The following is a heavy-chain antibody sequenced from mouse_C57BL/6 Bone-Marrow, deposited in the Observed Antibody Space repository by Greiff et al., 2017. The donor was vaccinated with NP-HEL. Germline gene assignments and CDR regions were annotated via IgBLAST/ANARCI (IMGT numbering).Heavy chain of an antibody. J-gene: IGHJ4*01. CDR2: IRSNSNNYAT. CDR1: GFSFNTYA. Sequence: EVQRVESGGGLVQPKGSLKLSCAASGFSFNTYALNWVRQAPGKGLEWVARIRSNSNNYATYYADSVKDRFTIYRDDYESMLYLQMNNCRTEDTAMYYCERQGLISTVLDAWFAYWGQGTSVTVSS. D-gene: IGHD1-1*01. V-gene: IGHV10-1*01. CDR3: ERQGLISTVLDAWFAY.